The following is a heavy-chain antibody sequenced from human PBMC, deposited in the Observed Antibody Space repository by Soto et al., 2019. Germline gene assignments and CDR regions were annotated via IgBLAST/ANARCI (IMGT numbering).Heavy chain of an antibody. Sequence: QLQLQESGPGLVKPSETLSLTCTVSGGSISSSSYYWGWIRQPPGKGLEWIGSIYYSGSTYYNPSLKSRVTISVDTSKNQFSLKLSSVTAADTAVYYCARHLPPGYQSGYDWDKKAVAGAYYFDYWGQGTLVTVSS. V-gene: IGHV4-39*01. D-gene: IGHD5-12*01. CDR2: IYYSGST. CDR3: ARHLPPGYQSGYDWDKKAVAGAYYFDY. CDR1: GGSISSSSYY. J-gene: IGHJ4*02.